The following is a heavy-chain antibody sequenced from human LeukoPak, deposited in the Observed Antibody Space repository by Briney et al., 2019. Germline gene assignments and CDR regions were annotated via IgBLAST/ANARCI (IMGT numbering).Heavy chain of an antibody. D-gene: IGHD2-2*02. CDR1: GYTFTSYD. Sequence: GASVKVSCKASGYTFTSYDINWVRQATGQGLEWMGWMNPNSGNTGYAQKFQGRVTMTRNNSISTAYMELSSLRSEDTAVYYCARGPLLLYQNYYYYYMDVWGKGTTVTVSS. CDR2: MNPNSGNT. CDR3: ARGPLLLYQNYYYYYMDV. V-gene: IGHV1-8*01. J-gene: IGHJ6*03.